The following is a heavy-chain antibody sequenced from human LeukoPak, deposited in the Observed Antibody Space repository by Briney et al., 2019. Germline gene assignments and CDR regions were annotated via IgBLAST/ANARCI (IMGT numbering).Heavy chain of an antibody. J-gene: IGHJ3*01. CDR1: RFSFSTYS. V-gene: IGHV3-48*02. CDR3: ARDQGMVNDAFDV. D-gene: IGHD4/OR15-4a*01. CDR2: ISISSTTI. Sequence: GGSLRLSCELSRFSFSTYSMKWVRQAPGEGLEWISYISISSTTIYYADSVKGRFTISRDNSKNSLYLQMNNLRDDDTAVYYCARDQGMVNDAFDVWGQGTLVTVSS.